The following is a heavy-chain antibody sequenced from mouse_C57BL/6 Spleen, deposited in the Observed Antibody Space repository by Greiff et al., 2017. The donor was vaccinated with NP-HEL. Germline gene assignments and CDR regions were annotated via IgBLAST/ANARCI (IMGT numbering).Heavy chain of an antibody. CDR2: ISSGSSTI. D-gene: IGHD2-3*01. J-gene: IGHJ4*01. CDR3: ARGDDGYPYAMDY. Sequence: EVQLVESGGGLVKPGGSLKLSCAASGFTFSDYGMHWVRQAPEKGLEWVAYISSGSSTIYYADTVTGRFTISSDNAKNTLFLQMTSLRSEDTAMYYCARGDDGYPYAMDYWGQGTSVTVSS. CDR1: GFTFSDYG. V-gene: IGHV5-17*01.